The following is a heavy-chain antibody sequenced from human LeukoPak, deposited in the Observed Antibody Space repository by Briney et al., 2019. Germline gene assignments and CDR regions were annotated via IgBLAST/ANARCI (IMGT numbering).Heavy chain of an antibody. CDR2: LHRDGST. J-gene: IGHJ3*02. V-gene: IGHV3-53*01. CDR3: ARVLNPTTGGAFDI. Sequence: PGGSLRLSCAASGLTVGGNYVTWVRQAPGKGLEWVSILHRDGSTFYTDSVKGRFTFSRDNSKNTVFLQMNSLRVEDTAVYCCARVLNPTTGGAFDIWGLGTMVTVSS. CDR1: GLTVGGNY. D-gene: IGHD7-27*01.